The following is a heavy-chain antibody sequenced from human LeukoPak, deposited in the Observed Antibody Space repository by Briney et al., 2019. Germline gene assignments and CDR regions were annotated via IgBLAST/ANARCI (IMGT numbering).Heavy chain of an antibody. D-gene: IGHD1-1*01. CDR2: IRYDGSNK. CDR3: AKELVDY. CDR1: GFTFDDYG. J-gene: IGHJ4*02. Sequence: GGSLRLSCAASGFTFDDYGMSWVRQAPGKGLEWVAFIRYDGSNKYYADSVKGRFTISRDNSKNTLYLQMNSLRAEDTAVYYCAKELVDYWGQGTLVTVSS. V-gene: IGHV3-30*02.